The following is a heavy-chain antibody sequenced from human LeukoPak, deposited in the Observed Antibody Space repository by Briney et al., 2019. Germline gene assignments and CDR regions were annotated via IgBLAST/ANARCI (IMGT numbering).Heavy chain of an antibody. CDR1: GFTFRSYA. V-gene: IGHV3-30-3*01. CDR2: ISYDGSTK. J-gene: IGHJ4*02. CDR3: ATLQEN. Sequence: PGGSLRLTCAASGFTFRSYAMHWVRQAPGKGLEWVAVISYDGSTKYYADSVKGRFTISRDKSKNTLYLQMNSLRVEDTAVYYCATLQENWGQGTLVSVSS.